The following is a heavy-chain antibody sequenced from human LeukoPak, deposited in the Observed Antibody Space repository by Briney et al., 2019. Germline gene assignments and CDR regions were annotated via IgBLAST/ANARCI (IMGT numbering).Heavy chain of an antibody. V-gene: IGHV3-15*01. Sequence: PGGSLRLSCAASGFTFSSYAMSWVRQAPGKGLEWVGRIKSKTDGGTTDYAAPVKGRFTISRDDSKNTLYLQMNSLKTEDTAVYYCTTGIRWELELSPDAFDIWGQGTMVTASS. J-gene: IGHJ3*02. CDR3: TTGIRWELELSPDAFDI. D-gene: IGHD1-26*01. CDR1: GFTFSSYA. CDR2: IKSKTDGGTT.